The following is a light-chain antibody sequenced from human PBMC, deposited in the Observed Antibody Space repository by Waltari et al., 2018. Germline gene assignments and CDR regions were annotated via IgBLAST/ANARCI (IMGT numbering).Light chain of an antibody. CDR1: SSAVGAYNY. Sequence: QSALTQPASVSGSPGQSITISCTGSSSAVGAYNYVSWYQQHPGKAPKLIIYEVSKRPSGVSNRFSGSKSGNTASLTISWLLAEDEADYYCISYSSSTTLGVFGGGTKLTVL. CDR2: EVS. V-gene: IGLV2-14*03. CDR3: ISYSSSTTLGV. J-gene: IGLJ2*01.